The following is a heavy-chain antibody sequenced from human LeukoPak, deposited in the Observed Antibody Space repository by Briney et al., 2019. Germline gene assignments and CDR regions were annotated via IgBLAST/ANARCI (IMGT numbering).Heavy chain of an antibody. D-gene: IGHD3-22*01. CDR2: ISSSSTYI. V-gene: IGHV3-21*01. Sequence: GGSLRLSCAASGFTLGNYNMNWVRQAPEKGLEWVSSISSSSTYIYYADPVKGRFTISRDNVKNSLYLQINSLRAEDTALYYCARNPPGAYYDSSGHYPAPFDYWGQGTLVTVSS. CDR1: GFTLGNYN. CDR3: ARNPPGAYYDSSGHYPAPFDY. J-gene: IGHJ4*02.